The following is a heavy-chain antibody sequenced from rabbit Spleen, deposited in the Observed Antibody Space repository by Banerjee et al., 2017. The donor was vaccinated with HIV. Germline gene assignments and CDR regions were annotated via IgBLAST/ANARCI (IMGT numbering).Heavy chain of an antibody. J-gene: IGHJ6*01. CDR1: GFSFSSGYW. Sequence: EESGGGLVQPEGSLTLTCTASGFSFSSGYWICWVRQAPGKGLEWIGCIYTGDDSAYYASWAKGRFTISKTSSTTVTLQMTSLTVADTATYFCARDTGSSFSSYGMDLWGPGTLVTVS. V-gene: IGHV1S45*01. D-gene: IGHD8-1*01. CDR3: ARDTGSSFSSYGMDL. CDR2: IYTGDDSA.